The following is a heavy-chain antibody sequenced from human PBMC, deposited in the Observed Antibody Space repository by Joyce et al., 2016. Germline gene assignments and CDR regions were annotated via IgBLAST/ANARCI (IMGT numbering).Heavy chain of an antibody. Sequence: QVQLVESGGGVVQPGWSLRLSCAASGLPLSNYGGHWVRQAPGKGLGWVAVILDDGIYKYYADSVKGRFTISRDNSKNTVFLEMNSLRAEDTAVYYCAKILTATYSSGWFLDYWGQGTLVTVSS. CDR2: ILDDGIYK. D-gene: IGHD6-25*01. CDR1: GLPLSNYG. V-gene: IGHV3-30*18. J-gene: IGHJ4*02. CDR3: AKILTATYSSGWFLDY.